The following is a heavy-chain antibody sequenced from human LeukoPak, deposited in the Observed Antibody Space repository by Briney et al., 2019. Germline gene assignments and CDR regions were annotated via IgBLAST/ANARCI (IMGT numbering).Heavy chain of an antibody. D-gene: IGHD2/OR15-2a*01. J-gene: IGHJ6*01. CDR2: IIPLSGTP. Sequence: SVKVSCKPSAGSITRFPISWVRQAPGQGLEWMGRIIPLSGTPEHSQKFQGRVTLTADKSTSTVYMELRGLRVDDTAVYFCARESQSFLRDHYYGMDGWGPGTKVTVTS. CDR1: AGSITRFP. CDR3: ARESQSFLRDHYYGMDG. V-gene: IGHV1-69*08.